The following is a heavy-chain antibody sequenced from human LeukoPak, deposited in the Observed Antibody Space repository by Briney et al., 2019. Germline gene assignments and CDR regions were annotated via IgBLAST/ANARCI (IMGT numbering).Heavy chain of an antibody. Sequence: PSETLSLTCTVSGGSISSSSYYWGWIRQPPGKGLEWIGSIYYSGSTYYNPSLKSRVTISVDTSKNQFSLKLNSVTAADTAVYYCARVRYGWGSPYNWFDPWGQGTLVTVSS. D-gene: IGHD3-10*01. CDR1: GGSISSSSYY. CDR2: IYYSGST. CDR3: ARVRYGWGSPYNWFDP. J-gene: IGHJ5*02. V-gene: IGHV4-39*07.